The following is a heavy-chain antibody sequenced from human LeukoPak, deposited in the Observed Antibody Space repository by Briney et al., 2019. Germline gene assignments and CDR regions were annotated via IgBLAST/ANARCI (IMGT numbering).Heavy chain of an antibody. CDR3: AREGDSSGWYFDY. CDR2: IYYSGST. Sequence: SETLSLTCTVSGGSISSYYWSWIRQPPGKGPEWIGYIYYSGSTNYNPSLKSRVTMSVDTSKTQFSLRLTSVTAADTAVYYCAREGDSSGWYFDYWGQGTLVTVSS. J-gene: IGHJ4*02. V-gene: IGHV4-59*01. CDR1: GGSISSYY. D-gene: IGHD6-19*01.